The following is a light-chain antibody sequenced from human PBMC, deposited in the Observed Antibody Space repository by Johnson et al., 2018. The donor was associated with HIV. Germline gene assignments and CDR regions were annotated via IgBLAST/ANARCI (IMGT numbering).Light chain of an antibody. CDR2: DNN. J-gene: IGLJ1*01. Sequence: QSVLTQPPSVSAAPGQKVTISCSGSSSNIGNNYVSWYQQLPGTAHKVLIYDNNKRPSGIPDRFSGSKSGTSATLGITGLQTGDEADYYCGTWDSSLSAYALGTGTKVTVL. V-gene: IGLV1-51*01. CDR3: GTWDSSLSAYA. CDR1: SSNIGNNY.